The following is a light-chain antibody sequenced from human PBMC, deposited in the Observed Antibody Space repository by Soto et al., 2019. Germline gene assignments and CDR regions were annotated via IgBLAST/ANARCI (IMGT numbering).Light chain of an antibody. CDR1: SSDVGRYNY. Sequence: QSALTQPPSASGSPGQSVTISCTGTSSDVGRYNYVSWYQQHPGKAPKLMLYDVSKRPSGVPGRFSGSKSGNTASLTVSGLQAEDEADYYCSSYADNDNLLFGGGTKLTVL. CDR2: DVS. J-gene: IGLJ2*01. V-gene: IGLV2-8*01. CDR3: SSYADNDNLL.